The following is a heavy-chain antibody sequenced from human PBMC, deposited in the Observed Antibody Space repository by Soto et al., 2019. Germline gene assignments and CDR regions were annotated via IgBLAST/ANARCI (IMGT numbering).Heavy chain of an antibody. J-gene: IGHJ4*02. CDR1: GFTFSSYA. D-gene: IGHD6-6*01. CDR2: ISYDGSNK. V-gene: IGHV3-30-3*01. CDR3: ARSIAARGGFDY. Sequence: QVQLVESGGGVVQPGRSLRLSCAASGFTFSSYAMHWVRQAPGEGLEWVAVISYDGSNKYYADSVKGRFTISRDNSKNTLYLQMNSLRAEDTAVYYCARSIAARGGFDYWGQGTLVTVSS.